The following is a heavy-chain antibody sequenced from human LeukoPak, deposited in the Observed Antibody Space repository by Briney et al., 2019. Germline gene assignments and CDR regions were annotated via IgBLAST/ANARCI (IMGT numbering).Heavy chain of an antibody. J-gene: IGHJ4*02. Sequence: SVKVSCKASGGTFSSYAISWVRQAPGQGLEWMGGIIPIFGTANYAQKFQGRVTITADKSTSTAYMELSSLRSEDTAVYYCARDGGYYGSGSYQYWGQGTLVTVAS. CDR3: ARDGGYYGSGSYQY. V-gene: IGHV1-69*06. D-gene: IGHD3-10*01. CDR2: IIPIFGTA. CDR1: GGTFSSYA.